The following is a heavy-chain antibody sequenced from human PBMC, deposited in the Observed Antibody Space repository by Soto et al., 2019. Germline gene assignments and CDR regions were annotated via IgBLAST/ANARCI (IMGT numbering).Heavy chain of an antibody. V-gene: IGHV6-1*01. Sequence: SQTLSLTCAISGDSVSSNSAAWNWIRQSPSRGLEWLGRTYYRSKWYNDYAVSVKSRITINPDTSKNQFSLQLNSVTPEDTAVYYCARDLGRGYCSGGSCYRPNYFDYWGQGTLVTVSS. CDR2: TYYRSKWYN. CDR1: GDSVSSNSAA. CDR3: ARDLGRGYCSGGSCYRPNYFDY. D-gene: IGHD2-15*01. J-gene: IGHJ4*02.